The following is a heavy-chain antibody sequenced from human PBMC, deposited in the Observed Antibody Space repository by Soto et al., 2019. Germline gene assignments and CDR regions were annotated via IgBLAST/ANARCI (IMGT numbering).Heavy chain of an antibody. V-gene: IGHV4-59*08. Sequence: QVQLQESGPGLVKPSETLSLTCTVSGGSITNYYCSWFRQPPGKGLEWIAYIQYNGYSAYNLSLKRRVTMQMDTCRTQFSLMLESVTATDTPVYYCARHGFGSLHGLVDVWGQGTTVSVSS. CDR2: IQYNGYS. CDR3: ARHGFGSLHGLVDV. CDR1: GGSITNYY. D-gene: IGHD3-10*01. J-gene: IGHJ6*02.